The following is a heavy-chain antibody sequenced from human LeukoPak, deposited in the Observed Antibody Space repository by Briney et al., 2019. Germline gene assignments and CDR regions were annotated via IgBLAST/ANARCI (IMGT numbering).Heavy chain of an antibody. CDR2: IYYSGST. Sequence: SETLSFTCTVSGGSISSYYWSWIRQPPGKGLEWIGYIYYSGSTNYNPSLKSRVTISVDTSKNQFSLKLSSVTAADTAVYYCARWSPAATGAGTGFDPWGQGTLVTVSS. CDR1: GGSISSYY. D-gene: IGHD2-2*01. V-gene: IGHV4-59*01. CDR3: ARWSPAATGAGTGFDP. J-gene: IGHJ5*02.